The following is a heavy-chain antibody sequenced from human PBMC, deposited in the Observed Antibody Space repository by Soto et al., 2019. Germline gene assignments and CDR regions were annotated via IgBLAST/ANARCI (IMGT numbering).Heavy chain of an antibody. V-gene: IGHV4-34*01. CDR3: ARSPLRITIFGVVMKANWFDP. CDR2: INHSGST. D-gene: IGHD3-3*01. CDR1: GGSFSGYY. Sequence: SETLSLTCAVYGGSFSGYYWSWIRQPPGKGLEWIGEINHSGSTNYNPSLKSRVTISVDTSKNQFSLKLSSVTAADTAVYYCARSPLRITIFGVVMKANWFDPWGQGTLVTVSS. J-gene: IGHJ5*02.